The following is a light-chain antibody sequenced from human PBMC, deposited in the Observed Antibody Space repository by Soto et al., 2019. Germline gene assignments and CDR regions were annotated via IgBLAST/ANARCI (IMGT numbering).Light chain of an antibody. J-gene: IGLJ3*02. CDR2: GNS. V-gene: IGLV1-40*01. CDR1: SSNIGAGYD. Sequence: QSVLTQPPSVSGAPGQRVTISCTGSSSNIGAGYDVKCYQQLPGTAPKLLIYGNSHRPSGVPDRFSGSKSGTSASLAITGLQAEDEADYYCQSYDSSLSGWVFGGGTKVTVL. CDR3: QSYDSSLSGWV.